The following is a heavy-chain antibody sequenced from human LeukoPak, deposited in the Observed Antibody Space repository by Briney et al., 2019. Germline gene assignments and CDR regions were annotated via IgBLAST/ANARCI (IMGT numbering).Heavy chain of an antibody. CDR2: IKQDGSEK. Sequence: GGSLRLSCAASGFIFTNYWMSWVRQAPGKGLEWVANIKQDGSEKYYVDSVKGRFTISRDNAKNSLYLQMNSLRAEDTAVYYCARDIGSWGQGTLVTVSS. CDR3: ARDIGS. D-gene: IGHD2-15*01. J-gene: IGHJ5*02. CDR1: GFIFTNYW. V-gene: IGHV3-7*01.